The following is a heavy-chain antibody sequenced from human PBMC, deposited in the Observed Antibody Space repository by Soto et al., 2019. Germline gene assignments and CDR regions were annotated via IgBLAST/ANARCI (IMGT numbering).Heavy chain of an antibody. D-gene: IGHD2-2*01. V-gene: IGHV3-33*08. CDR2: IWYDGSNK. J-gene: IGHJ6*02. Sequence: PGGSLRLSCAASGFTFSTYTMNWVRQAPGKGLEWVAVIWYDGSNKYYADSVKGRFTISRDNSKNTLYLQMNSLRAEDTAVYYCARNGGGYCSSTSCPHYYYYYGMDVWGQGTTVTVSS. CDR3: ARNGGGYCSSTSCPHYYYYYGMDV. CDR1: GFTFSTYT.